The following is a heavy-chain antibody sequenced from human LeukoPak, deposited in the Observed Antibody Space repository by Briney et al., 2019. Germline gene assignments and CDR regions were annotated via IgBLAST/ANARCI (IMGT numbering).Heavy chain of an antibody. D-gene: IGHD3-22*01. V-gene: IGHV4-38-2*02. J-gene: IGHJ4*02. CDR2: IYHSGST. CDR1: GYSISSGYY. Sequence: PSETLSLTCTVSGYSISSGYYWGWIRQPPGKGLEWIGSIYHSGSTYYNPSLKSRVTISVDTSKNQFSLKLSSVTAADTAVYYCASTDSSGYYVEDYWGQGTLVIVSS. CDR3: ASTDSSGYYVEDY.